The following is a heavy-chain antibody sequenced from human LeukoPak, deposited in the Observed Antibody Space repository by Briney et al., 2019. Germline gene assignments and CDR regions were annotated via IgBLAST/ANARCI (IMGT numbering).Heavy chain of an antibody. Sequence: ASVKVSCKASGYTFTSYYIHWVRQAPGQGLEWMGIINPSGGSTSYAQKFQGRVTMTRDMSTSTVYMELSSLRSEDTAVYYCARDLSGDYYDSSGYPAGGFDYWGQGTLVTVSS. CDR1: GYTFTSYY. CDR3: ARDLSGDYYDSSGYPAGGFDY. D-gene: IGHD3-22*01. J-gene: IGHJ4*02. V-gene: IGHV1-46*01. CDR2: INPSGGST.